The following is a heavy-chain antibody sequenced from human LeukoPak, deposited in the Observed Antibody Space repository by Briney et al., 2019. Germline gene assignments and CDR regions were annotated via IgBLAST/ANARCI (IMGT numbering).Heavy chain of an antibody. Sequence: SETLSLTCTVSGGSISSSSYYWGWIRQPPGKGLEWIGSIYYSGSTYYNPSLKSRVTISVDTSKNQFSLKLSSVTAADTAVYYCARGKVVVITNDAFDIWGQGTMVTVSS. CDR2: IYYSGST. CDR1: GGSISSSSYY. D-gene: IGHD3-22*01. CDR3: ARGKVVVITNDAFDI. V-gene: IGHV4-39*07. J-gene: IGHJ3*02.